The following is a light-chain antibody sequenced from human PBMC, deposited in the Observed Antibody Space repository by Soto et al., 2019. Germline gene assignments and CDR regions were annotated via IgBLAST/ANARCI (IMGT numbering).Light chain of an antibody. CDR1: QSVSTNY. Sequence: EIVLTQSPGTLSLSPGERATLSCRASQSVSTNYLAWYQQKPGRAPRLLIYGASNRVTGIPGRFSGSGSGTDFTLTISRLEPEDFAVYYCQQYGSSPSITFGQGTRLEIK. CDR2: GAS. CDR3: QQYGSSPSIT. V-gene: IGKV3-20*01. J-gene: IGKJ5*01.